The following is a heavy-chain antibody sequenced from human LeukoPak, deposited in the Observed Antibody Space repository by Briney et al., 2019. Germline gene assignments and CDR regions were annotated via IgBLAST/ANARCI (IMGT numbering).Heavy chain of an antibody. Sequence: GGSLRLSCAASGFTFSSYTITWVRQAPGKGLEWVSSISNDAFYIHYADSVQGRFTISRDNARNSLYLHMNSLRVGDTAVYYCARAGIYGGGKSYAFDVWGQGTTVTVSS. CDR3: ARAGIYGGGKSYAFDV. J-gene: IGHJ3*01. CDR2: ISNDAFYI. V-gene: IGHV3-21*01. CDR1: GFTFSSYT. D-gene: IGHD4-23*01.